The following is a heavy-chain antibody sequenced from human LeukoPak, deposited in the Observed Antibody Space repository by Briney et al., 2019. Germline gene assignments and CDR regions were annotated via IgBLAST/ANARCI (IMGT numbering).Heavy chain of an antibody. V-gene: IGHV3-74*01. CDR1: GFTFSSYW. J-gene: IGHJ4*02. CDR3: VRDFGESSGYYFDY. Sequence: GGSLRLSVAASGFTFSSYWMNWVRQAPGKGLVWVSRINGDGSTLSYADSVKGRFTISRDNAKNTLYLQMNSLRAEDTAVYYCVRDFGESSGYYFDYWGQGTLVTVSS. D-gene: IGHD3-22*01. CDR2: INGDGSTL.